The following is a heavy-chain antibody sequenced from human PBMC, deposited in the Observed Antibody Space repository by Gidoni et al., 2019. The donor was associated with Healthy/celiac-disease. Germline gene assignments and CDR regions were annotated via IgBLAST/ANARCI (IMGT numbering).Heavy chain of an antibody. CDR2: INHSGST. J-gene: IGHJ4*02. Sequence: QVQLQQWGAGLLKPSETLSRTCAVYGGSFSGYYWSWIRQPPGKGLEWIGEINHSGSTNYNPSLKSRVTISVDTSKNQFSLKLSSVTAADTAVYYCARGRTIFGVVIIRGYFDYWGQGTLVTVSS. CDR1: GGSFSGYY. V-gene: IGHV4-34*01. D-gene: IGHD3-3*01. CDR3: ARGRTIFGVVIIRGYFDY.